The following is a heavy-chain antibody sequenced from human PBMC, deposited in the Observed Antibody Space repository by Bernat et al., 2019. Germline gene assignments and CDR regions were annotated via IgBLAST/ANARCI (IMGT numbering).Heavy chain of an antibody. J-gene: IGHJ6*02. Sequence: QVQLVQSGAEVKKPGASVKVSCKASGYTFTGYYMHWVRQAPGQGLEWMGWINPNSGGTNYAQKFQGWVTMTRDTSISTAYMELSRLRSDDTAVDYCARDAGSSGWYRPADWYYYGMDVWGQGTTVTVSS. CDR2: INPNSGGT. CDR1: GYTFTGYY. V-gene: IGHV1-2*04. D-gene: IGHD6-19*01. CDR3: ARDAGSSGWYRPADWYYYGMDV.